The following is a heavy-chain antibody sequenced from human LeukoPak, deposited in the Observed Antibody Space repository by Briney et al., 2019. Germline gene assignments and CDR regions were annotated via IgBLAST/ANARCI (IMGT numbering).Heavy chain of an antibody. CDR1: VYTFTSYD. J-gene: IGHJ3*02. Sequence: ASVKVSCKASVYTFTSYDMHWVRQAPGQGLEWMGIINPSGASTSYAQKFQGRVTMTRDTSTSTVYMELSSLRSEDTAVYYCARGGSNDAFDIWGQGTMVTVSS. V-gene: IGHV1-46*01. CDR2: INPSGAST. CDR3: ARGGSNDAFDI. D-gene: IGHD1-26*01.